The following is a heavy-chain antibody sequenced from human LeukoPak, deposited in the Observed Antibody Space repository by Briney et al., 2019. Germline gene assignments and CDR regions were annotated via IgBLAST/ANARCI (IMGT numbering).Heavy chain of an antibody. CDR2: ISYDGINK. CDR3: ARSTTYFNIDV. Sequence: GGSLRLSCDASSFTLSKYIIEWVRQAPGKGLERLAVISYDGINKYYTDSVKGRFTISRDQSRTTVDLNMQSLGAADTPWYNCARSTTYFNIDVWGRGTTVTVCS. D-gene: IGHD2-2*01. J-gene: IGHJ6*03. CDR1: SFTLSKYI. V-gene: IGHV3-30-3*01.